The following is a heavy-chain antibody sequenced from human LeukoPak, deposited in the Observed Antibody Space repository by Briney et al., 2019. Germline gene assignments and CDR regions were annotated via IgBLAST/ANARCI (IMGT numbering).Heavy chain of an antibody. J-gene: IGHJ4*02. CDR1: GFTFSSYE. Sequence: GGSLRLSCAASGFTFSSYEMNWVRQAPGKGLECVSYISSSGSTIYYADSVKGRFTISRDNVKNSLYLQMNSLRAEDTAVYYCARDGVAAANYWGQGTLVTVSS. D-gene: IGHD6-13*01. CDR2: ISSSGSTI. V-gene: IGHV3-48*03. CDR3: ARDGVAAANY.